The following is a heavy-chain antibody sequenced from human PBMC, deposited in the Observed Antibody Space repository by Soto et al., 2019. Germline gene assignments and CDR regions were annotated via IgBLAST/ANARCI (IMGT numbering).Heavy chain of an antibody. D-gene: IGHD1-1*01. V-gene: IGHV5-51*01. CDR3: ARIYGGNSAWNGRLFDY. CDR2: IYPGDSDT. J-gene: IGHJ4*02. CDR1: GYSFTSYW. Sequence: PGESLKISCKDSGYSFTSYWIGWVRQMPGKGLEWMGIIYPGDSDTRYSPSFQGQVTISADKSISTAYLQWSSLKASDTAMYYCARIYGGNSAWNGRLFDYWAQGNLVTVSS.